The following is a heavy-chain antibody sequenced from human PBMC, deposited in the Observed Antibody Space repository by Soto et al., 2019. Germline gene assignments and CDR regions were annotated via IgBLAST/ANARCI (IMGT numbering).Heavy chain of an antibody. V-gene: IGHV3-30*18. CDR2: ISYDGSNK. Sequence: SLRLSCASSGFAFSSYGMHWVRQAPGKGLEWVAVISYDGSNKYYADSVKGRFTISRDNSKNTLYLQMNSLRAEDTAVYYCAKAKRDYDILSPFDPWGQGTLVTVSS. J-gene: IGHJ5*02. CDR3: AKAKRDYDILSPFDP. CDR1: GFAFSSYG. D-gene: IGHD3-9*01.